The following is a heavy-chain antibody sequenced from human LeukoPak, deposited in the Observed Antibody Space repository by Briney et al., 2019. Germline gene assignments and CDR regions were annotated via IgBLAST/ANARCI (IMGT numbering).Heavy chain of an antibody. CDR3: VKDHGWLLYS. J-gene: IGHJ4*02. CDR1: GFTIRSYA. Sequence: PGGSLRLSCAASGFTIRSYAMSWVRQAPGKGLEWVSGISLDGATTYYAGSVEGRFTISRDNSKNTLYLQMNSLRADDTAVYYCVKDHGWLLYSWGQGTLVTVSS. V-gene: IGHV3-23*01. CDR2: ISLDGATT. D-gene: IGHD3-9*01.